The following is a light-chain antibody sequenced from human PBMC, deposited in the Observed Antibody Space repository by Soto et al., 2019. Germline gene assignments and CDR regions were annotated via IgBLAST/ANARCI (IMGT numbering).Light chain of an antibody. Sequence: QSVLTQPPSVSAAPGQKVTISCSGSSSNIANNYVSWYQQLPGTAPKLLIYDNNKRPSGIPDRFSGSKSGTSATLGITGLQTRDEADYYCGTWDSSLSTWVFGGGTQLTVL. CDR1: SSNIANNY. CDR2: DNN. J-gene: IGLJ3*02. CDR3: GTWDSSLSTWV. V-gene: IGLV1-51*01.